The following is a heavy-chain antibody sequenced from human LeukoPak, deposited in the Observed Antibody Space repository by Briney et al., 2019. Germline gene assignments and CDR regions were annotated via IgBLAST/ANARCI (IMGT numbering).Heavy chain of an antibody. J-gene: IGHJ4*02. CDR2: IYYSGST. CDR1: GGSISSSSYY. CDR3: ARGVYSGYDLGLWLESRYYFDY. D-gene: IGHD5-12*01. V-gene: IGHV4-39*01. Sequence: SETLSLTCTVSGGSISSSSYYWGWIRQPPGKGLEWIGSIYYSGSTYYNPSLKSRVTISVDTSKNQFSLKLSSVTAADTAVYYCARGVYSGYDLGLWLESRYYFDYWGQGTLVTVSS.